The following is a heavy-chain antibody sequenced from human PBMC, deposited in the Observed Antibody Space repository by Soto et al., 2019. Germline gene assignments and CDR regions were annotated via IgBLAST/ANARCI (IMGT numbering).Heavy chain of an antibody. CDR1: GGTFSSYT. V-gene: IGHV1-69*04. Sequence: GASVKVSCKASGGTFSSYTISWVRQAPGQGLEWMGRIIPILGIANYAQKFQGRVTITADKSTSTAYMELSSLRSEDTAVYYCAREGRSGYWFDPWGQGTLVTVSS. D-gene: IGHD5-12*01. CDR3: AREGRSGYWFDP. J-gene: IGHJ5*02. CDR2: IIPILGIA.